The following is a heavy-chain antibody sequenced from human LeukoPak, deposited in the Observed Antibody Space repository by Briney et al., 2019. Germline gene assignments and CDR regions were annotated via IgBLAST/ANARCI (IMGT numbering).Heavy chain of an antibody. CDR3: AKQYMGSSYNHGLDC. CDR2: IYYSGST. Sequence: PSETLSLTCTVSGGSISSSSYYWGWIRQPPGKGLEWIGSIYYSGSTYYNPSLKSRVTISVDTSKNQFSLKLSSVTAADTALYYCAKQYMGSSYNHGLDCWGQGTLVTVSS. J-gene: IGHJ4*02. V-gene: IGHV4-39*01. CDR1: GGSISSSSYY. D-gene: IGHD3-10*01.